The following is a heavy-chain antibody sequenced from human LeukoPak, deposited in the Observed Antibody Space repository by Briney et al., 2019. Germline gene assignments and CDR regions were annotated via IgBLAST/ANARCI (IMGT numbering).Heavy chain of an antibody. CDR3: ASSLVPASLDY. CDR2: ISSSSSYI. Sequence: GGSLRLSCAASGFTFSSYSMNWVRQAPGKGLEWVSSISSSSSYIYYADSVKGRFTISRDNAKNSLYLQMNSLRAEDRAVYYCASSLVPASLDYWGQGTLVTVSS. V-gene: IGHV3-21*01. J-gene: IGHJ4*02. D-gene: IGHD2-2*01. CDR1: GFTFSSYS.